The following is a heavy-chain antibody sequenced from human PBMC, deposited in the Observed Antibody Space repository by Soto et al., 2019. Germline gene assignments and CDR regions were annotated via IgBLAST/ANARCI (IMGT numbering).Heavy chain of an antibody. CDR2: INAGNGNT. Sequence: ASVKVSCKASGYTFTSYAMHWVRQASGQRLEWMGWINAGNGNTKYSQKFQGRVTITRDTSASTAYMELSSLRSEDTAVYYCARSGLGVIWFGEFSIDYWGQGTLVTVSS. CDR1: GYTFTSYA. V-gene: IGHV1-3*01. D-gene: IGHD3-10*01. J-gene: IGHJ4*02. CDR3: ARSGLGVIWFGEFSIDY.